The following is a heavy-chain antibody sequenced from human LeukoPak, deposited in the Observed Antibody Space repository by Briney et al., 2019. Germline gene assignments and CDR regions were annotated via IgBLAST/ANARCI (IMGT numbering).Heavy chain of an antibody. J-gene: IGHJ3*02. CDR1: GGSISSSSYY. V-gene: IGHV4-39*01. CDR2: IHYSGST. D-gene: IGHD2-2*01. Sequence: SETLSLTCTVSGGSISSSSYYWGWIRQPPGKGLEWIAHIHYSGSTYYNPSLKSRVTISVDTSKNQFSLNLSSVTAADTAVYYCAGRNVVVPATMARAFDIWGQGTIITVSS. CDR3: AGRNVVVPATMARAFDI.